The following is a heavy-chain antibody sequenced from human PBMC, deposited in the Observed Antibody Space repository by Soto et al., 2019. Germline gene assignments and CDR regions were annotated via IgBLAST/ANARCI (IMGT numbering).Heavy chain of an antibody. J-gene: IGHJ6*02. D-gene: IGHD3-9*01. CDR2: INPSGGST. CDR3: ASNNYDILTGYYNNYYYYGMDV. CDR1: GYTFTSCY. V-gene: IGHV1-46*01. Sequence: GASVKVSCKASGYTFTSCYMHWVRQAPGQGLEWMGIINPSGGSTSYAQKFQGRVTMTRDTSTSTVYMELSSLRSEDTAVYYCASNNYDILTGYYNNYYYYGMDVWGQGTTVTVSS.